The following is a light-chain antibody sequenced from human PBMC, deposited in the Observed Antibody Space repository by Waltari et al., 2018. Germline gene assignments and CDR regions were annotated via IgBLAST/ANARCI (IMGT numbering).Light chain of an antibody. CDR3: QQYYNTPRT. CDR1: QSLLYSSNNKNN. V-gene: IGKV4-1*01. Sequence: DIVMTQSPDSLAVSLGARATINCKSSQSLLYSSNNKNNLAWYQQKPGQPPKLLIYWASTRESGVPDRCSGSGSGIHFTLTISSLQAEDVAVYYCQQYYNTPRTFGQGTKVEIK. J-gene: IGKJ1*01. CDR2: WAS.